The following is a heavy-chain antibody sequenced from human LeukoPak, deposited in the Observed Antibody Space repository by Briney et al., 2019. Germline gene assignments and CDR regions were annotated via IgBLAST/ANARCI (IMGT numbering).Heavy chain of an antibody. CDR2: ISGSGGST. V-gene: IGHV3-23*01. CDR1: GFTFSSYA. Sequence: PGGSLRLSCAASGFTFSSYAMSWVRQAPGKGLEWVSAISGSGGSTYYADSVKGRFTISRDNSKNTLYLQMNSLRAEDTAVYYCAKDQKAGGYYYYGMDVWGQGTTVTVSS. D-gene: IGHD3-16*01. J-gene: IGHJ6*02. CDR3: AKDQKAGGYYYYGMDV.